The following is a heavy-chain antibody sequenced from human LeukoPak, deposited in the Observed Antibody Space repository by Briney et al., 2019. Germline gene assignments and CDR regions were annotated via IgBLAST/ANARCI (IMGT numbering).Heavy chain of an antibody. CDR1: GNTLTELS. Sequence: ASVKVSCKVSGNTLTELSMHWVRQAPGKGLEWMGGFDPEDGETLYAQKFQGRFTMNEDTSTDTAYMELSGLSSEDTAIYYCATELTGAFDYWGQGALVTVSS. J-gene: IGHJ4*02. CDR3: ATELTGAFDY. D-gene: IGHD7-27*01. CDR2: FDPEDGET. V-gene: IGHV1-24*01.